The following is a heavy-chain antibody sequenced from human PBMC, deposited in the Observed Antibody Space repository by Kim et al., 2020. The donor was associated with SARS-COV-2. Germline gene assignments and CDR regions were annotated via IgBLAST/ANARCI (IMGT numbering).Heavy chain of an antibody. CDR2: IWYDGSNK. Sequence: GGSLRLSCAASGFTFSSYGMHWVRQAPGKGLEWVAVIWYDGSNKYYADSVKGRFTISRDNSKNTLYLQMNSLRAEDTAVYYCARGGIVDTARLGMGYWGQGTLVTVSS. CDR3: ARGGIVDTARLGMGY. D-gene: IGHD5-18*01. V-gene: IGHV3-33*01. J-gene: IGHJ4*02. CDR1: GFTFSSYG.